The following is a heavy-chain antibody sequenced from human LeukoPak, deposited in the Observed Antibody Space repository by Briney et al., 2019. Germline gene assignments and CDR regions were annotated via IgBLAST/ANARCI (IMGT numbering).Heavy chain of an antibody. CDR3: AKDHPPYGDYYYGMDV. Sequence: GGSLRLSCAASGFTFSSYGIHWVRPAPGKGLEWVSFISYDGGNTHYADSVKGRFTFSRDNSKNTVYLQMSSLRAEDTAVYYCAKDHPPYGDYYYGMDVWGQGTTVTVSS. V-gene: IGHV3-30*18. D-gene: IGHD4-17*01. J-gene: IGHJ6*02. CDR1: GFTFSSYG. CDR2: ISYDGGNT.